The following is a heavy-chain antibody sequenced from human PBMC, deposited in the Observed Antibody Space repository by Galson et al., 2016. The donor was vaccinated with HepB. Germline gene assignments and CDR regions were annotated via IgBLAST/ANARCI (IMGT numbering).Heavy chain of an antibody. CDR1: GFSFRNYD. D-gene: IGHD2-2*01. J-gene: IGHJ4*02. CDR2: ISGSSATI. Sequence: SLRLSCAGSGFSFRNYDMNWVRQAPGKGLEWVSYISGSSATIYYADSVKGRFTISRDSAKNSLYLQMNSLRDEDTAVYYCARPRDCDSTACYVPGFDFWGQGTLVTVSS. CDR3: ARPRDCDSTACYVPGFDF. V-gene: IGHV3-48*02.